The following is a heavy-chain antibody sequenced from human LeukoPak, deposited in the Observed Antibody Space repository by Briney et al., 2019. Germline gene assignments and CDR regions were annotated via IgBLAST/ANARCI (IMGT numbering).Heavy chain of an antibody. CDR3: ARARDYYDSSGYPFDY. V-gene: IGHV1-46*01. J-gene: IGHJ4*02. CDR1: GYTFTSYY. Sequence: ASVKVSCKASGYTFTSYYMHWVRQAPGQGLEWMGIINPSGGSTSYAQKFQGRVTMTRDMSTSTVYMELSSLRSEDMAVYYCARARDYYDSSGYPFDYWGQGTLVTVSS. D-gene: IGHD3-22*01. CDR2: INPSGGST.